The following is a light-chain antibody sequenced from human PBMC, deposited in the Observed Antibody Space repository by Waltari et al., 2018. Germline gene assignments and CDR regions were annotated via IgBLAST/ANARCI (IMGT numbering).Light chain of an antibody. CDR2: DVS. CDR3: SSYTSSSTYV. V-gene: IGLV2-14*03. J-gene: IGLJ1*01. Sequence: QSALTQPASVSGSPGQSIAISCTGTSSHIGAYHYVSWYQQHPRKAPKLMIYDVSNRPSGVSNRFSGSKSGDTASLTISGLQAEDEADYYCSSYTSSSTYVFGTGTKFTVL. CDR1: SSHIGAYHY.